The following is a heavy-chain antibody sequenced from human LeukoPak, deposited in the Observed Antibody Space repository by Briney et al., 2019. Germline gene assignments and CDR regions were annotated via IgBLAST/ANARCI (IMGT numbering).Heavy chain of an antibody. D-gene: IGHD3-22*01. CDR2: MNPNSGNS. J-gene: IGHJ1*01. CDR3: VDPDR. Sequence: ASVKVSCKASGYTFTSYGISWVRQAPGQGLVWMGWMNPNSGNSGFAQKFQGRVIMTRNTSIATAYMEVTNLRFDDTAVYYCVDPDRWGQGTLVTVSS. V-gene: IGHV1-8*02. CDR1: GYTFTSYG.